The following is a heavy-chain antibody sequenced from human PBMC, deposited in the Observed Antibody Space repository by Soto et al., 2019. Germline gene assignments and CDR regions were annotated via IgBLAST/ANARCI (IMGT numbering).Heavy chain of an antibody. V-gene: IGHV3-23*01. D-gene: IGHD1-20*01. CDR2: ISGSGGST. Sequence: EVQLLESGGGLVQPGGSLRLSCAASGFTFSSYAMSWVRQAPGKGLEWVSAISGSGGSTYYADSVKGRFTISRDNSKNTLYLQMNSLRAEDTAVDYCAKFSRSNWKSGEYFQHWGQGTLVTVSS. CDR1: GFTFSSYA. J-gene: IGHJ1*01. CDR3: AKFSRSNWKSGEYFQH.